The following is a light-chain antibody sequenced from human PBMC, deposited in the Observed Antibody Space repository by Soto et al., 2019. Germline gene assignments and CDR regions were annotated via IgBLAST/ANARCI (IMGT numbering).Light chain of an antibody. CDR3: QKYNSAPPDT. J-gene: IGKJ2*01. V-gene: IGKV1-27*01. CDR2: AAS. Sequence: DLQMTQSPSSLSASVGDRVTITCRASQGISNYLAWYQQKPGKVPKLLIYAASTLQSGVPSRFSGSGSGTDFTLTISSLQPEDVATYYCQKYNSAPPDTFGQGTKLEIK. CDR1: QGISNY.